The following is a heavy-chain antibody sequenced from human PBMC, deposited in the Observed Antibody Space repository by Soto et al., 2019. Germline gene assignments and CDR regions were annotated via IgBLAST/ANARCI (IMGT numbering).Heavy chain of an antibody. CDR1: GFTFGNNW. CDR3: ASLEWESSGYADY. Sequence: PGGSLRLSCAASGFTFGNNWMSWVRQAPGKGLEWVANIKRDGSEEYYVDSVKGRFAISRENAKNTLYLQMNSLRADDTAVYYCASLEWESSGYADYWGQGTLVTVSS. CDR2: IKRDGSEE. V-gene: IGHV3-7*03. D-gene: IGHD3-3*01. J-gene: IGHJ4*02.